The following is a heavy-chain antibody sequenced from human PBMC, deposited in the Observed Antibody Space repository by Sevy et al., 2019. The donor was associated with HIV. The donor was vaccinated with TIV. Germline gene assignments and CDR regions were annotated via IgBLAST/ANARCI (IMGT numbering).Heavy chain of an antibody. J-gene: IGHJ4*02. Sequence: GGSLRLSCAVSGLNVSDYFMAWIRQAPGRGPEWVSYISSSGTIIYYRDSVKGRFPISRDNAKNSLYLQMNSLRPEDTAMYYCARDLASGSFYSLYFDYWGQGTLVTVSS. CDR2: ISSSGTII. D-gene: IGHD3-10*01. CDR1: GLNVSDYF. CDR3: ARDLASGSFYSLYFDY. V-gene: IGHV3-11*01.